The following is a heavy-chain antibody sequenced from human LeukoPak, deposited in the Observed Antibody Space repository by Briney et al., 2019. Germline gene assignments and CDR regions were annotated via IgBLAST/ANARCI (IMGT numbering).Heavy chain of an antibody. CDR2: MNPNSGNT. V-gene: IGHV1-8*01. Sequence: ASVKVSCKVSGYTFTSYDINWARQATGQGLEWMGWMNPNSGNTGYAQKFQGRVTMTRNTSISTAYMELSSLRSEDTAVYYCARGRVDSSGYYERYFDYWGQGTLVTVSS. CDR3: ARGRVDSSGYYERYFDY. CDR1: GYTFTSYD. J-gene: IGHJ4*02. D-gene: IGHD3-22*01.